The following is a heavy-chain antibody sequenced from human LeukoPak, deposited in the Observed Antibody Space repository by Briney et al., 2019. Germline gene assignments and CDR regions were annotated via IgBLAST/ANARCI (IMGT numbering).Heavy chain of an antibody. CDR1: GFTFSSYG. CDR2: ISYDGSNK. J-gene: IGHJ4*02. D-gene: IGHD2-2*02. CDR3: ARADCSSSSCYTVAY. V-gene: IGHV3-30*03. Sequence: GGSLRLSCAASGFTFSSYGMHWVRQAPGKGLEWVAVISYDGSNKYYADSVKGRFTISRDNSKNTLYLQMNSLRAEDTAVYYCARADCSSSSCYTVAYWGQGTLVTVSS.